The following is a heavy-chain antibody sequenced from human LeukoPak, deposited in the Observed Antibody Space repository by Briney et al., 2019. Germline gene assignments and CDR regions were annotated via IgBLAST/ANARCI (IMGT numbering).Heavy chain of an antibody. Sequence: PGGSLRLSCAASGFTFSSYAMSWVRQAPGKGLEWISSIGTDSLTIKYADFVSGQFTISRDNAEHLLFLQMNSLRAEDTAVYYCARKAQTGSHSGPFDIWGQGTLVTVSS. CDR2: IGTDSLTI. J-gene: IGHJ3*02. CDR1: GFTFSSYA. V-gene: IGHV3-48*04. D-gene: IGHD1-26*01. CDR3: ARKAQTGSHSGPFDI.